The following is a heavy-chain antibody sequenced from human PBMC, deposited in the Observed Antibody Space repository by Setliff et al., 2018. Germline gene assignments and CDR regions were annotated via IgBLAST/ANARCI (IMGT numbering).Heavy chain of an antibody. J-gene: IGHJ5*02. Sequence: SETLSLTCTVSGGSISSSSYYWGWIRQPPGKGLEYIGSIYYTGSTNYNPSLKSRVTISVDTSKNQFSLRLSSVTAADTAVYYCARGYCNSAGCFFAGWFDPWGQGTLVTVSS. CDR1: GGSISSSSYY. CDR3: ARGYCNSAGCFFAGWFDP. D-gene: IGHD2-2*01. V-gene: IGHV4-39*07. CDR2: IYYTGST.